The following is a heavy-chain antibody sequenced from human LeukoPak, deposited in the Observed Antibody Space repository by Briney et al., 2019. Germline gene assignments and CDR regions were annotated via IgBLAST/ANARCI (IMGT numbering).Heavy chain of an antibody. CDR1: GFTFSSYS. CDR3: SRDDYVWGSYRRTERSFLFDY. J-gene: IGHJ4*02. Sequence: GGSLRLSCAASGFTFSSYSMNWVRQAPGKGLEWVSYISSSSSTIYYADSVKGRFTISRDNAKNSLYLQMNSLRAEDTAVYYCSRDDYVWGSYRRTERSFLFDYWGQGTLVTVSS. V-gene: IGHV3-48*01. CDR2: ISSSSSTI. D-gene: IGHD3-16*02.